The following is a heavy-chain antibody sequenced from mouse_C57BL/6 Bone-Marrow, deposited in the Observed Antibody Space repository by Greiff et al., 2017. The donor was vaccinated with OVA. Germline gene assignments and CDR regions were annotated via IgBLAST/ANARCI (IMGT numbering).Heavy chain of an antibody. Sequence: VQLQQPGAELVRPGSSVKLSCKASGYTFTSYWMDWVKQRPGQGLEWIGNIYPSDSETHYNQKFKDKATLTVDKSSSTAYMQLSSLTSEDSAVYYCGSSYEGYFDVWGTGTTVTVSS. V-gene: IGHV1-61*01. CDR2: IYPSDSET. CDR3: GSSYEGYFDV. D-gene: IGHD1-1*01. CDR1: GYTFTSYW. J-gene: IGHJ1*03.